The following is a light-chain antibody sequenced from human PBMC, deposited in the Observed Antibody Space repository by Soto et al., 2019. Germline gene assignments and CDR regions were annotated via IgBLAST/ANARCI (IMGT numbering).Light chain of an antibody. J-gene: IGLJ3*02. CDR2: GNS. Sequence: QSALTQPPSVSGAPGQRVTLSCTGSSSNIGAGYDVHWYQQLPGTAPKLLIYGNSNRPSGVPDRFSGSKSGTSASLAITGLQAEDEADYYCQSYDSSLSGSGVFGGGTKVTVL. CDR3: QSYDSSLSGSGV. CDR1: SSNIGAGYD. V-gene: IGLV1-40*01.